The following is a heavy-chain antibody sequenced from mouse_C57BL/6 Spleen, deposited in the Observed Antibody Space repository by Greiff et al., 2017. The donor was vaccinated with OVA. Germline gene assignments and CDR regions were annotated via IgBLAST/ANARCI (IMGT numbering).Heavy chain of an antibody. D-gene: IGHD1-1*01. V-gene: IGHV1-39*01. Sequence: VHVKQSGPELVKPGASVKISCKASGYSFTDYNLNWVKQSNGKSLEWIGVINPNYGTTSYNQKFKGKATLTVDQSSSTAYMQLNSLTSEDSAVYYCARALYYYGSTSAWFAYWGQGTLVTVSA. CDR3: ARALYYYGSTSAWFAY. CDR2: INPNYGTT. CDR1: GYSFTDYN. J-gene: IGHJ3*01.